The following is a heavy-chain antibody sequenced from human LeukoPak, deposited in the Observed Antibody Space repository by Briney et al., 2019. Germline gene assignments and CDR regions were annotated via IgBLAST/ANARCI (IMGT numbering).Heavy chain of an antibody. CDR3: AKDVVSVTGTVSALDV. V-gene: IGHV3-23*01. CDR1: GFTLTSHA. J-gene: IGHJ3*01. CDR2: ISGSAATT. Sequence: GGSLRLSCAASGFTLTSHAMNWVRPPPGKGLEWVSPISGSAATTYYADPAKGRLTISRDNFQNTVYLQINSLRDEDTAVYFCAKDVVSVTGTVSALDVWGQGTMVTVSS. D-gene: IGHD1-1*01.